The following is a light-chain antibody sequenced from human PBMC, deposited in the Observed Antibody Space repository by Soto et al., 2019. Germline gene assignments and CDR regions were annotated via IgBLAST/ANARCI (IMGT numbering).Light chain of an antibody. J-gene: IGLJ2*01. CDR3: SSYTSIIAVV. CDR1: SNDIGAYNY. Sequence: QSALTQPASVSGSPGQSITISCTGTSNDIGAYNYVSWYQQHPGKAPKLLIYDVTNRPSGVSDRFSGSKSGGTASLTISGLQPQDEADYYCSSYTSIIAVVFGGGTKLTVL. V-gene: IGLV2-14*03. CDR2: DVT.